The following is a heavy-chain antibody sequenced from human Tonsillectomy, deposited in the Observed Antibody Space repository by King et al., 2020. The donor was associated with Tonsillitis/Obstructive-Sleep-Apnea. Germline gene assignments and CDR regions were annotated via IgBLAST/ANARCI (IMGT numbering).Heavy chain of an antibody. J-gene: IGHJ4*02. CDR2: INVGNGKT. CDR1: GYTFSSNA. Sequence: QLVQSGAEVKKPGASVKGSCKASGYTFSSNAMHWVRQAPGQRLEWMGWINVGNGKTEYSQRFQGRVTITRDTSASTAYMEVSSLRSEDTAVYYCARGSSVCTSTRCYFDYWGQGTLVTVSS. D-gene: IGHD2-2*01. V-gene: IGHV1-3*01. CDR3: ARGSSVCTSTRCYFDY.